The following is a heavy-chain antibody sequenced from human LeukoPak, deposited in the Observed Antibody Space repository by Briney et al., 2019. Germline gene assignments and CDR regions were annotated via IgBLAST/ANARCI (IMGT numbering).Heavy chain of an antibody. V-gene: IGHV3-30*04. D-gene: IGHD1-14*01. J-gene: IGHJ3*01. CDR1: GFTFSSYA. CDR3: ARDLNLPDAFDV. Sequence: GRSLRLSCAASGFTFSSYAMHWVRQAPGKGLEWVAVISYDGSNKYYADSVKGRFTVSRDNSKNTLYLQMNSLRVEDTALYYCARDLNLPDAFDVWGQGTMVTVSS. CDR2: ISYDGSNK.